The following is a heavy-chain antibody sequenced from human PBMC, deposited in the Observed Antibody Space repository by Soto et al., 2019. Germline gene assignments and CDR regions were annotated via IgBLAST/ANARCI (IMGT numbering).Heavy chain of an antibody. V-gene: IGHV4-4*02. J-gene: IGHJ1*01. CDR3: ATVVPRIVVVFSEFAT. CDR1: GTSISSTFW. D-gene: IGHD2-21*01. CDR2: IYHTGIT. Sequence: QVQLKQSGPGLVRPSGTLSLTCTVSGTSISSTFWWAWVRQSPGKGLEWIGEIYHTGITKYNPSLQCRVSKSVDKANNQLSTDVRSVTAADTAVYYGATVVPRIVVVFSEFATWGQGALVTVSS.